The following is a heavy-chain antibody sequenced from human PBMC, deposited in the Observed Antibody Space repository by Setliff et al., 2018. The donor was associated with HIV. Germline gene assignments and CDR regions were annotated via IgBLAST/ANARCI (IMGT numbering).Heavy chain of an antibody. CDR3: ARYNSYWHTFDL. Sequence: PGGSLRLSCAAPGFTFSSYGMHWVRQAPGKGLEWVAVIWYDGSNKYYADSVKGRFTISRDNSNNTLYLQMNSLTPEDTAVYHCARYNSYWHTFDLWGQGTPVTVSS. CDR1: GFTFSSYG. J-gene: IGHJ4*02. CDR2: IWYDGSNK. D-gene: IGHD6-6*01. V-gene: IGHV3-33*01.